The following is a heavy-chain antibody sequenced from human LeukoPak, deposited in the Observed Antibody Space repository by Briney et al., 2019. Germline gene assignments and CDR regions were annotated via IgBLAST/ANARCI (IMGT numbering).Heavy chain of an antibody. CDR1: GFTFSSYA. Sequence: GGSLRLSCAASGFTFSSYAMYWVRQAPGKGLEYVSVISSNGGSIYYANSVKGRFTISRDNSKSTLYLQMGSLRAEDTAVYYCVKGYCRGGNCFSRTMYYFDYWGQGTLVAVSS. CDR3: VKGYCRGGNCFSRTMYYFDY. J-gene: IGHJ4*02. V-gene: IGHV3-64*01. D-gene: IGHD2-15*01. CDR2: ISSNGGSI.